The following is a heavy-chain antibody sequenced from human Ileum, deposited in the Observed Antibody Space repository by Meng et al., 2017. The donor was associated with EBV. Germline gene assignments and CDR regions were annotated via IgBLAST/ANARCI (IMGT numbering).Heavy chain of an antibody. CDR3: ARVGQWLPIDY. V-gene: IGHV4-4*02. CDR1: GGSSSSSNW. J-gene: IGHJ4*02. D-gene: IGHD6-19*01. Sequence: QVTLPGPGPGLVTPSGALSITCAVSGGSSSSSNWWSWVRQPPGKGLEWIGEIYHSGSTNYNPSLKSRVTMSVDKSKNQFSLNLSSVTAADTAVYYCARVGQWLPIDYWGQGTLVTVSS. CDR2: IYHSGST.